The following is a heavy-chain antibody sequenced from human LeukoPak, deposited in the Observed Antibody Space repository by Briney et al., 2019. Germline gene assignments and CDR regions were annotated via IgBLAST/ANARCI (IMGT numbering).Heavy chain of an antibody. D-gene: IGHD2-15*01. CDR3: AREACSGSCHSDYFDY. CDR2: ISNDGRSI. V-gene: IGHV3-30*03. Sequence: GGSLRLSCAASGFTFSSYGMHWVRQAPPKGLEWVAVISNDGRSIYYADSVKGRFTISRDNSKNTLYLQVNSLRTEDTAVYSCAREACSGSCHSDYFDYWGQGTLVTVSS. CDR1: GFTFSSYG. J-gene: IGHJ4*02.